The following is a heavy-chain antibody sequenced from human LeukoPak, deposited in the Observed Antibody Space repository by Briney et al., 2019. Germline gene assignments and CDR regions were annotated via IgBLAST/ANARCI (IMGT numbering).Heavy chain of an antibody. CDR3: ARDREESGMVRGVITTDFDY. D-gene: IGHD3-10*01. Sequence: ASVKVSCKASGYTLTSYYMHWVRQAPGQGLEWMGIINPSGGSTSYAQKFQGRVTMTRDTSTSTAYMELRSLRSDDTAMYYCARDREESGMVRGVITTDFDYWGQGTLVTVSS. CDR2: INPSGGST. V-gene: IGHV1-46*01. J-gene: IGHJ4*02. CDR1: GYTLTSYY.